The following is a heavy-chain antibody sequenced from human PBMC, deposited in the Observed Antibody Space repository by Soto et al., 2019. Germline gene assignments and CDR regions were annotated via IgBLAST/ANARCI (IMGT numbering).Heavy chain of an antibody. CDR2: INPRGGST. Sequence: QVQLVQSGAEVKKPVASGKVSCNASGYTFTSYYMHWVRQAPGHGLAWMGIINPRGGSTSYAQKFQGRVTMTRDTSTSTVYMELSSLRSEDTAVYYCARGRTHGVAAAGIGHRAKRPFDYWGQGTLVTVSS. J-gene: IGHJ4*02. CDR1: GYTFTSYY. V-gene: IGHV1-46*01. CDR3: ARGRTHGVAAAGIGHRAKRPFDY. D-gene: IGHD6-13*01.